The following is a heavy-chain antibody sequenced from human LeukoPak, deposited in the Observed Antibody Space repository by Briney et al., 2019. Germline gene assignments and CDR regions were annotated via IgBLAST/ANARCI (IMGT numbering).Heavy chain of an antibody. V-gene: IGHV3-11*04. CDR1: GFTFSDYY. CDR2: ISSSGSTI. J-gene: IGHJ4*02. D-gene: IGHD5-12*01. Sequence: GGSLRLSCAASGFTFSDYYMSWIRQAPGKGLEWVSYISSSGSTIYYADSVKGRFTISRDNAKNSLYLQMNSLRAEDTAVYYCARDLDIVATISGFDYWGQGTLVTVSS. CDR3: ARDLDIVATISGFDY.